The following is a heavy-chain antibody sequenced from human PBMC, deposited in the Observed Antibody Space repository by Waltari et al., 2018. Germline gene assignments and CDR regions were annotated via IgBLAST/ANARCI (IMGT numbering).Heavy chain of an antibody. V-gene: IGHV4-59*01. CDR1: GGSISSYY. D-gene: IGHD6-19*01. CDR2: SYYSGST. Sequence: QVQLQESGPGLVKPSETLSLTCTVAGGSISSYYWSWIRQPPGKGLEWIGYSYYSGSTNYNPSLKSRVTISVDTSKNQFSLKLSSVTAADTAVYYCATYYSSGWYGTFDYWGQGTLVTVSS. CDR3: ATYYSSGWYGTFDY. J-gene: IGHJ4*02.